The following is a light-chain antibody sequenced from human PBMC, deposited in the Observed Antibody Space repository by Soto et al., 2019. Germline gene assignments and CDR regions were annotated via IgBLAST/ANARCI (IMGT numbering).Light chain of an antibody. CDR3: CSYAGSSKV. J-gene: IGLJ2*01. V-gene: IGLV2-11*01. CDR1: SSDVGGYNY. CDR2: DVN. Sequence: QSALTQPRSVSGSPGQSVTISCTGTSSDVGGYNYVSWYQQHPGKAPKLMIYDVNKRPSGVPDRFSGSKSGNTASLTISGLQADDEADYYCCSYAGSSKVFGGGTKVTV.